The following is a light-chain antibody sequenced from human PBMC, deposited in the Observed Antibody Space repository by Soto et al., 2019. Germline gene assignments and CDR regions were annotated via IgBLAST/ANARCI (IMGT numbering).Light chain of an antibody. V-gene: IGLV2-11*01. CDR1: SSHVGGYHY. CDR2: AVR. Sequence: HSAQSQPRPVSASSGQSVTLSCTGTSSHVGGYHYVSFYQHHARKAPKLMIYAVRTRPSVVPDPFACSKSGNTASLTFSGPQAEDEADYSCCSSAGRYTLVFGGGTQLT. CDR3: CSSAGRYTLV. J-gene: IGLJ2*01.